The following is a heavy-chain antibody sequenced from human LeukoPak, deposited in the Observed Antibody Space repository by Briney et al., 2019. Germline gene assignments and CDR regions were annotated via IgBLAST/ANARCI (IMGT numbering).Heavy chain of an antibody. CDR3: ARDRGYQMVDP. CDR1: GFTFSPYW. CDR2: INGDESST. D-gene: IGHD5-12*01. J-gene: IGHJ5*02. V-gene: IGHV3-74*01. Sequence: GGSLRLSCAASGFTFSPYWMHWVRQAPGKGLVWVSRINGDESSTDYADSVKGRFTISRDNAKNTLYLQMNSLTAEDTAVYYCARDRGYQMVDPWGQGTLVTVSS.